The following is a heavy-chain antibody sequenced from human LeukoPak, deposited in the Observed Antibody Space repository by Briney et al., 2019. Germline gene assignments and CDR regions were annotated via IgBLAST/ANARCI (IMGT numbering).Heavy chain of an antibody. CDR3: ARVFGSYYYDSSGYRMGDY. D-gene: IGHD3-22*01. Sequence: ASVKVSCKASGYTFTSYYMHWVRQAPGQGLEWMGIINPSGGSTSYAQKFQGRVTMTRDASTSTVYMELSSLRSEDTAVYYCARVFGSYYYDSSGYRMGDYWGQGTLVTVSS. V-gene: IGHV1-46*01. J-gene: IGHJ4*02. CDR2: INPSGGST. CDR1: GYTFTSYY.